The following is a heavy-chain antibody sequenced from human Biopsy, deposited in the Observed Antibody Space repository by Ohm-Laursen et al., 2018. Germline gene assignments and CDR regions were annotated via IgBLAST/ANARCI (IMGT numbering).Heavy chain of an antibody. J-gene: IGHJ4*02. CDR2: ISYTGST. CDR1: GGFISSSSYY. CDR3: ARHPTHRIQQIDY. Sequence: SDTLSLTCTVPGGFISSSSYYWGWIRQPPGKGLEWIGSISYTGSTHDNPSLTSRVTISVDTSKNQFSLKLYSLTAADTAVYYCARHPTHRIQQIDYWGQGTLVTVSS. D-gene: IGHD5-18*01. V-gene: IGHV4-39*01.